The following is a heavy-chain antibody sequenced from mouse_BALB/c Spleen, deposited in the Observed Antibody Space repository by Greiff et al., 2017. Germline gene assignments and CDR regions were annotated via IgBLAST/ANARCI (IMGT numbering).Heavy chain of an antibody. CDR1: GFTFSDYY. CDR2: ISDGGSYT. D-gene: IGHD3-1*01. V-gene: IGHV5-4*02. CDR3: ARDRGLSYAMDY. Sequence: EVNVVESGGGLVKPGGSLKLSCAASGFTFSDYYMYWVRQTPEKRLEWVATISDGGSYTYYPDSVKGRFTISRDNAKNNLYLQMSSLKSEDTAMYYCARDRGLSYAMDYWGQGTSVTVSS. J-gene: IGHJ4*01.